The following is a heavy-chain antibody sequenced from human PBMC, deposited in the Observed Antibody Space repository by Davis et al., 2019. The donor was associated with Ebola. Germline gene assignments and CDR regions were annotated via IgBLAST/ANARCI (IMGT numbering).Heavy chain of an antibody. V-gene: IGHV3-15*01. CDR1: GFTFSNAW. Sequence: PGGSLRLSCAASGFTFSNAWMSWVRQAPGKGLEWVGRIKSKTDGGTTDYAAPVKGRFTISRDDSKNTLYLQMNSLKTEDTAVYYCARDSEADAFDIWGQGTMVTVSS. D-gene: IGHD1-14*01. CDR3: ARDSEADAFDI. CDR2: IKSKTDGGTT. J-gene: IGHJ3*02.